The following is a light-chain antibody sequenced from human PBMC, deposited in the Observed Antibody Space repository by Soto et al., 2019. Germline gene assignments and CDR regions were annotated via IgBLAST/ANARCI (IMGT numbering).Light chain of an antibody. CDR1: QSVNSN. Sequence: DTVITHPPATLSVSPGERAALSCRASQSVNSNLAWYQQKLGQAPRVLIYGASTRATGIPARFSGSGSETEFTLTISSLQSEDFAVYYCQHHYNLPITFGQGTRLEIK. J-gene: IGKJ5*01. CDR2: GAS. V-gene: IGKV3-15*01. CDR3: QHHYNLPIT.